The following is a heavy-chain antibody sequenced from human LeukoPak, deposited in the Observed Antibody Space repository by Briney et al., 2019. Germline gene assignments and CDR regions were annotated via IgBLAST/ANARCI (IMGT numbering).Heavy chain of an antibody. CDR3: ATVLRPDQH. Sequence: ASVKVSCKVSGYTLTELSMHWVRQAPGKGLEWMGGFDPEDGETIYAQKFQGRVTMTEVTSTDTAYMELSSLRSEDTAVYYCATVLRPDQHWGQGTLVTVSS. CDR1: GYTLTELS. J-gene: IGHJ1*01. D-gene: IGHD3-3*01. CDR2: FDPEDGET. V-gene: IGHV1-24*01.